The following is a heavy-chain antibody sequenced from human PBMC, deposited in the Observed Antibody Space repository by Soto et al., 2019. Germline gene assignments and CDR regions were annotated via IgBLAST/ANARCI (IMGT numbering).Heavy chain of an antibody. D-gene: IGHD1-20*01. CDR3: ARDDGITVLNF. CDR2: IWHDGSKI. CDR1: GFLFSSHG. V-gene: IGHV3-33*01. J-gene: IGHJ4*02. Sequence: QVQLVESGGGVVQPGRPLRLSCATSGFLFSSHGYHWVRQAPGKGLEWVGAIWHDGSKIYYADSVKGRFTISRDDSKNTLYLQMNSLRAADTAVYHWARDDGITVLNFWGQGTLVTVSS.